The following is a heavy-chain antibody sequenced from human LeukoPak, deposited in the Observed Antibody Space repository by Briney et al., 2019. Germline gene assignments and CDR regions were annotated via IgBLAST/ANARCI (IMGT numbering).Heavy chain of an antibody. CDR2: IWYDGNNK. V-gene: IGHV3-33*01. J-gene: IGHJ2*01. CDR1: GLTFSTYG. D-gene: IGHD1-26*01. Sequence: GGSLRLSCAASGLTFSTYGMHWVRQAPGKGLEWVALIWYDGNNKYYADSVKGRFTISRDNSKNTLYLQMSSLRAEDTAVYYCARDLAVGEHFYFDLWGRGALVTVSS. CDR3: ARDLAVGEHFYFDL.